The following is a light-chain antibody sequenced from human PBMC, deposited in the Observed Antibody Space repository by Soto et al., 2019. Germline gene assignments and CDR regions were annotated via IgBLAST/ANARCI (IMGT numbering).Light chain of an antibody. CDR2: WAS. CDR3: QQYYVFPHTFGQGTNVHT. CDR1: QSVLYSAINKNY. J-gene: IGKJ2*01. Sequence: DIVMTQSPDSLAVSLGERATINCRSSQSVLYSAINKNYIAWYQQKPGQPPELLIYWASVRESGVPERFSGSGSGTDFTLTINSLQAEDVATYYCQQYYVFPHTFGQGTNVHTFGQGTKIEIK. V-gene: IGKV4-1*01.